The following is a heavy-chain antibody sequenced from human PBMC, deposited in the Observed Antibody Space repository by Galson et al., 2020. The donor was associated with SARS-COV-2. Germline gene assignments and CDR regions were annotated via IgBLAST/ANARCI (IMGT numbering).Heavy chain of an antibody. CDR3: ATVQVAVAGMGQESWYFDL. CDR1: GYTLTELS. J-gene: IGHJ2*01. CDR2: FDLEDGET. Sequence: ASVKVSCKVSGYTLTELSMHWVRQAPGKGLEWMGGFDLEDGETIYAQKFQGRVTMTEDTSTDTAYMELSSLRSEDTAVYYCATVQVAVAGMGQESWYFDLWGRGTLVTVSS. V-gene: IGHV1-24*01. D-gene: IGHD6-19*01.